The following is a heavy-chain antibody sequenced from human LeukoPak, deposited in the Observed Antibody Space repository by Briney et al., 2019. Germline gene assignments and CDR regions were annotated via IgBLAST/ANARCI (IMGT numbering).Heavy chain of an antibody. CDR1: GYSFTSYW. D-gene: IGHD3-3*01. CDR3: AGGPYYDFWSGYYDY. J-gene: IGHJ4*02. Sequence: GGSLKISCKGSGYSFTSYWIGWVRQMPGKGLEWMGIIYPGDSDTRYSPSFQGQVTISADKSISTAYLQWSSLKASDTAMYYCAGGPYYDFWSGYYDYWGQGTLVTVSS. V-gene: IGHV5-51*01. CDR2: IYPGDSDT.